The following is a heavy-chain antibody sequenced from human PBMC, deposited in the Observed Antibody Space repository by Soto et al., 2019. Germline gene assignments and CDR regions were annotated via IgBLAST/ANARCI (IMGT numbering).Heavy chain of an antibody. CDR3: VNSYREGIAAPSEDYYYGMDV. CDR1: VFTFSSYA. CDR2: ISGSGGST. D-gene: IGHD6-13*01. Sequence: GGSLRLSCAASVFTFSSYAMSWVRQAPGEGLDWVSAISGSGGSTYCADSVKGRFTISRDNCKNTLYLQMNSLRAEDTAVYYCVNSYREGIAAPSEDYYYGMDVWGQGTMVTVAS. V-gene: IGHV3-23*01. J-gene: IGHJ6*02.